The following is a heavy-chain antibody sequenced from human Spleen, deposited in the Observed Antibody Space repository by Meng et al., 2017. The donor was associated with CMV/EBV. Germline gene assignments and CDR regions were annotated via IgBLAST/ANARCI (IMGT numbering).Heavy chain of an antibody. CDR3: ARDGGYDILTGYYRDY. D-gene: IGHD3-9*01. Sequence: GGSLRLSCAASGFTFDDYAMHWVRQAPGKGLEWVSGISWNSGSIGYADSVKGRFTISRDNAKNSLYLQMNSLRAEDTAVYYCARDGGYDILTGYYRDYWGQGTLVTVSS. CDR1: GFTFDDYA. V-gene: IGHV3-9*01. CDR2: ISWNSGSI. J-gene: IGHJ4*02.